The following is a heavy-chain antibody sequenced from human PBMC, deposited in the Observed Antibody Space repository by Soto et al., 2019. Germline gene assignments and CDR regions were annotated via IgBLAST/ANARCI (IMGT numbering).Heavy chain of an antibody. V-gene: IGHV3-23*01. CDR3: VKNSGWFNT. D-gene: IGHD3-10*01. CDR1: GFTFGTTD. J-gene: IGHJ5*02. Sequence: QLLQSGGGLVQPGGSLTLSCAASGFTFGTTDMSWVRQAPGEGLEWVSTIDGSGGITYYADPGKGRFTISRDNSRNTVYLQMNSLSGDDTALYYCVKNSGWFNTWGQGALVTVSS. CDR2: IDGSGGIT.